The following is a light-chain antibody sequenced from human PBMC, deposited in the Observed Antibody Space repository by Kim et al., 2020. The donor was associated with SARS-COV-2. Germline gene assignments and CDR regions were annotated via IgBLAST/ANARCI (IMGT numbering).Light chain of an antibody. CDR3: QKYYVYPLT. CDR2: DAS. Sequence: ASVVDRVTLACRASQSVDRRLAWYQQKPGEAPKVLIYDASSLQRGVPSRFSGGGSGTEFALTITTLQPDDFATYYCQKYYVYPLTFGGVTKVDIK. J-gene: IGKJ4*01. CDR1: QSVDRR. V-gene: IGKV1-5*01.